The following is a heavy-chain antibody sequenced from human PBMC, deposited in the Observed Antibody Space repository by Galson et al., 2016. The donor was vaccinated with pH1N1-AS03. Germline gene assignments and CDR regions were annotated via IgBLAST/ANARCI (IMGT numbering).Heavy chain of an antibody. V-gene: IGHV3-30*07. CDR3: ATNIEQRYTSKWYKFDH. D-gene: IGHD6-13*01. CDR1: GFTFSTCA. CDR2: ISYDGSKK. Sequence: SLRLSCAASGFTFSTCAMHWVRQAPGKGLEWVAAISYDGSKKYYPDSVKGRFTISRDNARRSLYLQMNSLRAEDTAVYYCATNIEQRYTSKWYKFDHWGPGTLVTGSS. J-gene: IGHJ4*02.